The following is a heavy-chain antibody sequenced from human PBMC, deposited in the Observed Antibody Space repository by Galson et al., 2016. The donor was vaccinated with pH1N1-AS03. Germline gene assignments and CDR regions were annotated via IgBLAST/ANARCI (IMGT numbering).Heavy chain of an antibody. V-gene: IGHV1-46*01. CDR2: INPSDGNT. J-gene: IGHJ6*02. Sequence: SVKVSCKASGYTFTSYYIHWVRQAPGQGREWMGIINPSDGNTNYAQRFQGRVTMTRDTSTSTVYMELSSLRSDDTAVYYCARVSAGLTGYYYDMDVWGQGTTVTVSS. D-gene: IGHD3-16*01. CDR3: ARVSAGLTGYYYDMDV. CDR1: GYTFTSYY.